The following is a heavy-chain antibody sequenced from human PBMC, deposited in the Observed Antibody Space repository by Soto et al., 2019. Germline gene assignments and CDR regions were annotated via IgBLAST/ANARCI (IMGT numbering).Heavy chain of an antibody. CDR1: GGSISSYY. V-gene: IGHV4-59*01. CDR2: SYYSGST. J-gene: IGHJ3*02. Sequence: QVQLQESGPGLVKPSETLSLTCTVSGGSISSYYWSWIRQPPGKGLEWIGYSYYSGSTNYNPSLKSRVTISVDTSKNQFSLKLSSVTAADTAVYYCARVHCSGGSCYVSGAFDIWGQGTMVTVSS. CDR3: ARVHCSGGSCYVSGAFDI. D-gene: IGHD2-15*01.